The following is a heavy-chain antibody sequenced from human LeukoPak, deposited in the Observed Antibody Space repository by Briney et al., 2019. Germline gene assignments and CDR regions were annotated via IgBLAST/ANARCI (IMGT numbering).Heavy chain of an antibody. J-gene: IGHJ4*02. D-gene: IGHD5-24*01. CDR1: EFTVSRNY. V-gene: IGHV3-53*01. Sequence: GGSLRLSCTASEFTVSRNYMLWVRHAPGKGLEWGSLIFSNGDTHYADSVKGRFTISRDTSKNTVSLQMNSRRVEDTAMYYCTREQMNYWGQGTLVTVSS. CDR3: TREQMNY. CDR2: IFSNGDT.